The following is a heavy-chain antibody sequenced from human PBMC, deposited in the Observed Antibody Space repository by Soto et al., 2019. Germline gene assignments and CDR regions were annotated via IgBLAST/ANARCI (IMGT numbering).Heavy chain of an antibody. Sequence: QVQIVQSGAEVKKPGASVKVSCKTSGYTFTLYTIHWVRQAPGQRLEWMGWINTGNGNPKYSQRFQGRVTMSRDTSTSTAYMELSSLTSEDTAVYYCAKLGGGYIFGPYLDYWGQGTLVTVSS. V-gene: IGHV1-3*04. J-gene: IGHJ4*02. CDR1: GYTFTLYT. CDR2: INTGNGNP. CDR3: AKLGGGYIFGPYLDY. D-gene: IGHD5-18*01.